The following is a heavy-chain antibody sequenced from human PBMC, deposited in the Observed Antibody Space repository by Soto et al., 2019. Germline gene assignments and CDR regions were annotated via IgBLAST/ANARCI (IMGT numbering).Heavy chain of an antibody. CDR1: GFPFTNSA. V-gene: IGHV3-30*04. CDR2: LLYDVYTK. D-gene: IGHD1-1*01. CDR3: SRTPNLSNWPYYFDN. J-gene: IGHJ4*02. Sequence: QVQLVESGGGVVQPGRSLRLSCAASGFPFTNSALHWVRQAPDKGLEWVAVLLYDVYTKYYADSVKGRFTISGDNSKNTMYLQMISLKTEDTAVYYCSRTPNLSNWPYYFDNGGLGTLGTVSS.